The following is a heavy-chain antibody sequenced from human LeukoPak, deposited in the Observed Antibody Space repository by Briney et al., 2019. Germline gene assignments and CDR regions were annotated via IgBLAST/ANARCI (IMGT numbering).Heavy chain of an antibody. CDR2: IYPDDSDT. D-gene: IGHD2-8*01. CDR1: GSTFSSYW. V-gene: IGHV5-51*01. CDR3: ARLAYCSNDVCYSNYYSSMDV. J-gene: IGHJ6*03. Sequence: GASLKISCEGSGSTFSSYWIGCVRQLPGKGLEWMGIIYPDDSDTRYSPSFQGQVTISADKSISTPSLQWTSLTASDTAMYYCARLAYCSNDVCYSNYYSSMDVWGKGTTVIVSS.